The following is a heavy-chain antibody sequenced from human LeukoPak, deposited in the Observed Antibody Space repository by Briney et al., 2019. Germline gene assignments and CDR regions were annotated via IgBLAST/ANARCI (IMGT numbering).Heavy chain of an antibody. D-gene: IGHD5-18*01. Sequence: GESLKISCKGSGYSFTSYWIGWVRPMPGKGLEWMGIIYPGDSDTRYSPSFQGQVTISADKSISTAYLQWISLKASDTAMYYCARHGAGYSYGYGYYYGMDVWGQGTTVTVSS. CDR3: ARHGAGYSYGYGYYYGMDV. V-gene: IGHV5-51*01. J-gene: IGHJ6*02. CDR1: GYSFTSYW. CDR2: IYPGDSDT.